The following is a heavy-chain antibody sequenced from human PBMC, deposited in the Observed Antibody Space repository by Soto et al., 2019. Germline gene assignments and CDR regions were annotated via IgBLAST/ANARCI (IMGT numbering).Heavy chain of an antibody. D-gene: IGHD2-21*01. CDR2: IHWNGGST. J-gene: IGHJ3*02. V-gene: IGHV3-20*04. CDR1: GFTFDDYA. Sequence: GGSLRLSCAASGFTFDDYAMSWVRQAPGKGLEWVSGIHWNGGSTGYADSVKGRFTISRDNAKNSLYLQMNSLRAEDTAFYFCAQAQARMWHAFDIWGQGTMVTVSS. CDR3: AQAQARMWHAFDI.